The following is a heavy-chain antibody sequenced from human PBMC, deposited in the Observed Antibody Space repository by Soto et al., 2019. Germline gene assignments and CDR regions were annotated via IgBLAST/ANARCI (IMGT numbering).Heavy chain of an antibody. CDR1: GGSFSGYY. V-gene: IGHV4-34*01. J-gene: IGHJ4*02. CDR2: INHSGST. CDR3: ARVMYSNYGARGTYFDY. D-gene: IGHD4-4*01. Sequence: QVQLQQWGARLLKASETLSLTCAVYGGSFSGYYWSWIRQPPGKGLEWIGEINHSGSTNYNPSLKSRVTISVDTSKNQFSLKLSSVTAADTAVYYCARVMYSNYGARGTYFDYWGQGTLVTVSS.